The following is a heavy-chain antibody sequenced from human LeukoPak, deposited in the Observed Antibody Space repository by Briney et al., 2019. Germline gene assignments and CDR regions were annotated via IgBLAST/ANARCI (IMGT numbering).Heavy chain of an antibody. D-gene: IGHD2-8*01. CDR2: ISYDGSNK. CDR1: GFTFSSYG. Sequence: GGSLRLSCAASGFTFSSYGMHWVRQAPGKGLEWVAVISYDGSNKYYADSVKGRFTISRDNSENTLYLQMNSLRAEDTAVYYCAKDRGLMVSVSGYWGQGTLVTVSS. J-gene: IGHJ4*02. CDR3: AKDRGLMVSVSGY. V-gene: IGHV3-30*18.